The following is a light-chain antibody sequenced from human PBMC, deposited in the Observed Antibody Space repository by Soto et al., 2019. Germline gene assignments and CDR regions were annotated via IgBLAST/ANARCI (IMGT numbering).Light chain of an antibody. CDR2: DND. Sequence: QSVLTQPPSVSAAPGQKVTISCSGSTSNIGVNHVSWYQQLPGTAPKLLIYDNDKRPSGIPDRFSASKSGTSATLGITGLQTGDEADYFCASWDTSLTVYVVFGGGTQLTVL. CDR1: TSNIGVNH. V-gene: IGLV1-51*01. CDR3: ASWDTSLTVYVV. J-gene: IGLJ2*01.